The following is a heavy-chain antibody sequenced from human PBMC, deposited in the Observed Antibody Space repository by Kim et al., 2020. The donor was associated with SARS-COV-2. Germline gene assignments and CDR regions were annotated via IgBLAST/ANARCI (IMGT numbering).Heavy chain of an antibody. V-gene: IGHV4-31*03. CDR1: GGSISSCGYY. CDR3: ARGRFSNHDAFDI. D-gene: IGHD3-10*01. CDR2: IYYSGCT. J-gene: IGHJ3*02. Sequence: SETLSLTCTVSGGSISSCGYYWSWIRQHPGKDLEWIGYIYYSGCTYYNPSLKIRVTISVDTSKNQFSLKLSSVTAADTAVNYCARGRFSNHDAFDI.